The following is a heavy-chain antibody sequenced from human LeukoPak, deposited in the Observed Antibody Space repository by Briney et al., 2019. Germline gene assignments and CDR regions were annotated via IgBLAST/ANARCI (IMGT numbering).Heavy chain of an antibody. CDR1: GFTIDDYW. J-gene: IGHJ4*02. V-gene: IGHV3-7*03. D-gene: IGHD3-3*01. CDR2: IKEDVSDK. Sequence: GGSLRLSCAASGFTIDDYWMSWVRQAPGKGLEWVANIKEDVSDKYYVDSVKGRFTISRDNAKNSLYLQMSRLRAEDTAVYYCASVGVAGFDYWGQGILVTVSS. CDR3: ASVGVAGFDY.